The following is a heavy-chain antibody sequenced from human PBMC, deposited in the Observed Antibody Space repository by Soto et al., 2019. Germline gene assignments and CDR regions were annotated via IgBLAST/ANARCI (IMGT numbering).Heavy chain of an antibody. CDR1: GFTFSSYW. CDR2: INSDGSST. D-gene: IGHD2-15*01. Sequence: GGSLRLSCAASGFTFSSYWMHWVRQAPGKGLVWVSRINSDGSSTSYADSVKGRFTISRDNAKNTLHLQMNSLRAEDTAVYYCATLPPYCSGGSCYWQFDYWGQGTLVTVSS. CDR3: ATLPPYCSGGSCYWQFDY. J-gene: IGHJ4*02. V-gene: IGHV3-74*01.